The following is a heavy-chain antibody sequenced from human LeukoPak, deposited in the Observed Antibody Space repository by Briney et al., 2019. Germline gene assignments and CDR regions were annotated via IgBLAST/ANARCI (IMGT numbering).Heavy chain of an antibody. CDR1: SDSISSYY. Sequence: SETLSLTCSVSSDSISSYYWTWIRQPPGKGLEWIGYAYKSENINYNPSLKSRVTVSVDTSKSQFSLNLRSVTAADTAVYYCARAGSGWSFDYWGQGTLVTVSS. J-gene: IGHJ4*02. CDR2: AYKSENI. D-gene: IGHD6-19*01. V-gene: IGHV4-59*01. CDR3: ARAGSGWSFDY.